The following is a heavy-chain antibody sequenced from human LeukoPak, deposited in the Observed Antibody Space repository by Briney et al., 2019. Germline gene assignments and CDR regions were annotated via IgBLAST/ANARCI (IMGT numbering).Heavy chain of an antibody. V-gene: IGHV4-34*01. CDR3: ARVPIRITIFGVVIKYYYYYGMDV. Sequence: GSLRLSCAASGFTFSNYAMSWIRQPPGKGLEWIGEINHSGSTNYNPSLKSRVTISVDTSKNQFSLKLSSVTAADTAVYYCARVPIRITIFGVVIKYYYYYGMDVWAKGPRSPSP. J-gene: IGHJ6*02. CDR1: GFTFSNYA. D-gene: IGHD3-3*01. CDR2: INHSGST.